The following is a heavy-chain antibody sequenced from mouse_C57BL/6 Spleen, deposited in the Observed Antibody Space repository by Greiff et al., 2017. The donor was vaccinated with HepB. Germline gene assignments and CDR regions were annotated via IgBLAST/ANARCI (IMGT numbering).Heavy chain of an antibody. D-gene: IGHD1-1*01. CDR1: GFTFSSYA. Sequence: EVMLVESGEGLVKPGGSLKLSCAASGFTFSSYAMSWVRQTPEKRLEWVAYISSGGDYIYYADTVKGRFTISRDNARNTLYLQMSSLKSEDTDMYYCTRGYYGSSLYAMDYWGQGTSVTVSS. CDR2: ISSGGDYI. V-gene: IGHV5S21*01. J-gene: IGHJ4*01. CDR3: TRGYYGSSLYAMDY.